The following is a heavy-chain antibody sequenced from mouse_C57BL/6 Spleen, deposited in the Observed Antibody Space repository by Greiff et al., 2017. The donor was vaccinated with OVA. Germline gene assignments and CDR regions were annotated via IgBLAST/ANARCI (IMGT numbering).Heavy chain of an antibody. Sequence: QVQLQQPGAELVRPGSSVKLSCKASGYTFTSSWMHWVKQRPIQGLEWIGNIDPSDSETHYNQKFTDKATLTVYKSSSTAYMQLSSLTSEDSAVYCCARGAVVPGAMDYWGQGTSVTVSS. CDR1: GYTFTSSW. V-gene: IGHV1-52*01. D-gene: IGHD1-1*01. CDR2: IDPSDSET. J-gene: IGHJ4*01. CDR3: ARGAVVPGAMDY.